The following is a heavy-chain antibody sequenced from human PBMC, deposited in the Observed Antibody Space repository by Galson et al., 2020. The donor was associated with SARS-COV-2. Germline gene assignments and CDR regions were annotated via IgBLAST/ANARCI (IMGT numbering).Heavy chain of an antibody. D-gene: IGHD6-13*01. J-gene: IGHJ3*01. CDR3: ARLKEAAGAYGSLYV. CDR1: GFSLSTSGMC. Sequence: SGPTLVKPTQTLTLTCTFSGFSLSTSGMCVTWIRQPPGKALEWLALIDWEDDKHYTTSLKTRRTISKDTSKNQVVLTMTNMDPADTATYYGARLKEAAGAYGSLYVCGHGTTGTVS. CDR2: IDWEDDK. V-gene: IGHV2-70*01.